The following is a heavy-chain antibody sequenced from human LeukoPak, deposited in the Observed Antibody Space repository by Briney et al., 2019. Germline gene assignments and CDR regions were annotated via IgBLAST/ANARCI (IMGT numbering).Heavy chain of an antibody. CDR1: GFTFSTYN. J-gene: IGHJ3*02. CDR3: ARDPLDISRWTNAFDI. Sequence: PGGSLRLSCAASGFTFSTYNMNWVRQAPGKGLEWVSSITSSSSYTFYADSVKGRFTISRDNAKNSLYLQMHGLRAEDTAVYYCARDPLDISRWTNAFDIWGQGTTVIVS. CDR2: ITSSSSYT. V-gene: IGHV3-21*01. D-gene: IGHD5-12*01.